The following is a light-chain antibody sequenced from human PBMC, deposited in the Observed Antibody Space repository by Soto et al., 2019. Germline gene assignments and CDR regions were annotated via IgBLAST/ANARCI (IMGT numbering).Light chain of an antibody. CDR2: DVS. J-gene: IGLJ1*01. CDR1: SRDVGRYNY. Sequence: QSALTQPASVSGSPGQSITISCTGTSRDVGRYNYVSWYQQHPGKAPKLMIFDVSYRPSGVSNRFSGSKSGNTASLSISGLQAEDEADYYCTSYTSSTTFVFGTGTKLTVL. V-gene: IGLV2-14*01. CDR3: TSYTSSTTFV.